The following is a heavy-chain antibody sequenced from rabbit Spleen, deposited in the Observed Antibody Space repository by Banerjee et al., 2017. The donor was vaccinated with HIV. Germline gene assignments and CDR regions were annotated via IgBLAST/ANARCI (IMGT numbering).Heavy chain of an antibody. Sequence: QSLEESGGDLVKPGVSLTLTCTASGFSFSASYWICWVRQAPGKGLEWIACIYAGASGITYYANWAKGQFTISKTSSTTVTLQVTSLTAADTATYFCARDLTGVIGWNFGWWGQGTLVTVS. CDR2: IYAGASGIT. D-gene: IGHD4-1*01. CDR1: GFSFSASYW. CDR3: ARDLTGVIGWNFGW. V-gene: IGHV1S40*01. J-gene: IGHJ3*01.